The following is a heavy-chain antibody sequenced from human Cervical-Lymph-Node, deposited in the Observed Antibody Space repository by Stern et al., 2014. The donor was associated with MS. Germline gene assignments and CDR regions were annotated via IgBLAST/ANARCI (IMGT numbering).Heavy chain of an antibody. CDR1: GFTFSSYG. V-gene: IGHV3-33*01. D-gene: IGHD1-26*01. J-gene: IGHJ3*02. Sequence: VQLLESGGGVVQPGRSLRLSCAASGFTFSSYGMHWVRQAPGKGLEWVAVIWYDGSNKYYADSVKGRFTISRDNSKNTLYLQMNSLRAEDTAVYYCASDIVGATSHTDNAFDIWGQGTMVTVSS. CDR3: ASDIVGATSHTDNAFDI. CDR2: IWYDGSNK.